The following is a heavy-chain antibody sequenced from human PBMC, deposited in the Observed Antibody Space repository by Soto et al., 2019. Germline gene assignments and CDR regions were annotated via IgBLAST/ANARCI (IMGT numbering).Heavy chain of an antibody. Sequence: ASVKVSCKASGYTFTSYYMHWVRQAPGQGLEWMGIINPSGGSTSYAQKFQGRVTMTRDTSTSTVYMELSSLRSEDTAVYYCASGLDRSSCPMGNCYCYYYGMDVWGEGIAVTVSS. CDR3: ASGLDRSSCPMGNCYCYYYGMDV. J-gene: IGHJ6*01. CDR2: INPSGGST. V-gene: IGHV1-46*03. D-gene: IGHD6-13*01. CDR1: GYTFTSYY.